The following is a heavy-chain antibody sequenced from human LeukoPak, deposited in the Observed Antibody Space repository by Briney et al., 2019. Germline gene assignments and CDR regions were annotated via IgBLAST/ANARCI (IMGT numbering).Heavy chain of an antibody. CDR1: EYTFTSYD. Sequence: ASVKVSCKASEYTFTSYDINWVRQATGQGVEWMGWMNPNSGNTGYAQKFKGRVTMTRNTSISTAYMELSSLRSEDTAVYYCARESEQWLADAFDIWGQGTMVTVSS. V-gene: IGHV1-8*01. J-gene: IGHJ3*02. D-gene: IGHD6-19*01. CDR2: MNPNSGNT. CDR3: ARESEQWLADAFDI.